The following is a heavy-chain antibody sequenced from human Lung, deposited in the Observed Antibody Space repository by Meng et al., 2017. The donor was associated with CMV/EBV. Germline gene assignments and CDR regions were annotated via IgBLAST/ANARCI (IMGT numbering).Heavy chain of an antibody. J-gene: IGHJ4*02. D-gene: IGHD3-10*01. CDR3: AGRWFEYEDPVYYFDY. CDR1: GGSISSSNYF. CDR2: IYYTGST. V-gene: IGHV4-39*07. Sequence: SETLSLTXTVSGGSISSSNYFWGWIRQPPGKGLEWIGIIYYTGSTYYNPSLESRGTISVDTSKNQFSLRLTSVTAADTAVDFCAGRWFEYEDPVYYFDYWGQGTLVTVSS.